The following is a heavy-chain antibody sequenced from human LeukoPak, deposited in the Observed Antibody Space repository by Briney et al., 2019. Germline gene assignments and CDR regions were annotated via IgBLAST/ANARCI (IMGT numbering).Heavy chain of an antibody. CDR3: AKDYRGYTSGYFDY. Sequence: GGSLRLSCAASGFTFSSYAMSWVREAPGKGLEWVSTISGSGGSTYYADSVKGRFTISRDNSKNTLYLQMNSLRAEDTAVYYCAKDYRGYTSGYFDYWGQGTLVTVSS. CDR1: GFTFSSYA. V-gene: IGHV3-23*01. J-gene: IGHJ4*02. CDR2: ISGSGGST. D-gene: IGHD5-18*01.